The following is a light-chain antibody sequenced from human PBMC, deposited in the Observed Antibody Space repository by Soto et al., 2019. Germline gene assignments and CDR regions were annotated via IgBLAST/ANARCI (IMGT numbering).Light chain of an antibody. J-gene: IGKJ4*01. Sequence: DIHLTQSPSFLSASVGDRVTITCRPSQAVPNNMAWYQQKPGKPPKLLIYDKSTLHTGVPSRFTGRKSGTQLPLTIDNLQPEDFATYYCQQVKPYPQTFGGGTKVEIK. CDR3: QQVKPYPQT. CDR1: QAVPNN. CDR2: DKS. V-gene: IGKV1-9*01.